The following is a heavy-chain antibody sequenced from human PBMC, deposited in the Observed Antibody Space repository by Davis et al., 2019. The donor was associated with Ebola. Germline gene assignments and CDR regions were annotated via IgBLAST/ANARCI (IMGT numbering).Heavy chain of an antibody. V-gene: IGHV4-59*08. Sequence: MPSETLSLTCTVSGGSISSYYWSWIRQPPGKGLEWIGYIYYSGSTNYNPSLKSRVTISVDTSKNQFSLKLSSVTAADTAVYYCARGWSSWYNWFDPWGQGTLVTVSS. J-gene: IGHJ5*02. CDR1: GGSISSYY. CDR3: ARGWSSWYNWFDP. D-gene: IGHD6-13*01. CDR2: IYYSGST.